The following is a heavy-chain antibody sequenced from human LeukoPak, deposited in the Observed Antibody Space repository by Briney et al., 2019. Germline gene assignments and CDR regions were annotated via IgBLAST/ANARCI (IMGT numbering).Heavy chain of an antibody. CDR1: GYTLTELS. V-gene: IGHV1-24*01. CDR2: FDPEDGET. D-gene: IGHD2-21*02. J-gene: IGHJ4*02. Sequence: ASVKVSCKVSGYTLTELSMHWVRQAPGKGLEWMGGFDPEDGETIYAQKFQGRVTITADESTSTAYMELSSLRSEDTAVYYCAAQEGGLRGDCSYWGQGTLVTVSS. CDR3: AAQEGGLRGDCSY.